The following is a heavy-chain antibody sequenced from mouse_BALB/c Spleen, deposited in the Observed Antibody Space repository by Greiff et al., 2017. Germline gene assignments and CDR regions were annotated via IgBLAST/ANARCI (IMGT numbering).Heavy chain of an antibody. CDR3: ARYVYGNYPYYAMDY. CDR1: GYTFSSYW. Sequence: VQLQQSGAELMKPGASVKISCKATGYTFSSYWIEWVKQRPGHGLEWIGEILPGSGSTNYNEKFKGKATFTADTSSNTAYMQLSSLTSEDSAVYYCARYVYGNYPYYAMDYWGQGTSVTVSS. CDR2: ILPGSGST. D-gene: IGHD2-10*02. V-gene: IGHV1-9*01. J-gene: IGHJ4*01.